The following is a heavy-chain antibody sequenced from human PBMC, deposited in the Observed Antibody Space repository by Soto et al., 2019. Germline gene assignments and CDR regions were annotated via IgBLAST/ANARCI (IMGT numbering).Heavy chain of an antibody. Sequence: ETLSLTCTVSGGSVSSGSYYWSWIRQPPGKGLEWIGYIYYSGSTNYNPSLKGRVTISVDTSKNQFSLKLSSVTAADTAVYYCAGGRIAARPYYYGMDVWGQGTTVTVSS. D-gene: IGHD6-6*01. CDR2: IYYSGST. J-gene: IGHJ6*02. CDR3: AGGRIAARPYYYGMDV. CDR1: GGSVSSGSYY. V-gene: IGHV4-61*01.